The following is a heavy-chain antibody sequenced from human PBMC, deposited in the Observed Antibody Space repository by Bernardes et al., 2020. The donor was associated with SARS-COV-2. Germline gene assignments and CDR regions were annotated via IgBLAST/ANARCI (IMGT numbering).Heavy chain of an antibody. D-gene: IGHD1-7*01. J-gene: IGHJ4*02. CDR1: GDSTSRNGYY. CDR3: ARMGTSRELDY. Sequence: SETLSLTCAVSGDSTSRNGYYWSWLLQQPGKGLEWIGYIYYSGDNYYAPSLKSRVAMSVDTSKNQFSLRLNSVTAADTAVYFCARMGTSRELDYWGQGALVTVSS. V-gene: IGHV4-31*11. CDR2: IYYSGDN.